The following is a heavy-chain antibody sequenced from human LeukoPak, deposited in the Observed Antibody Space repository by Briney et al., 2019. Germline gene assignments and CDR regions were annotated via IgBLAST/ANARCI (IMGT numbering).Heavy chain of an antibody. J-gene: IGHJ4*02. CDR2: IYYSGST. CDR3: ARGYRSGYYPG. Sequence: SETLSLTCTVSGGSISSYYWSWIWQPPGKGLEWIGYIYYSGSTNYNPSLKSRVTISVDTSKNQFSLKLSSVTAADTAVYYCARGYRSGYYPGWGQGTLVTVSS. CDR1: GGSISSYY. D-gene: IGHD3-22*01. V-gene: IGHV4-59*01.